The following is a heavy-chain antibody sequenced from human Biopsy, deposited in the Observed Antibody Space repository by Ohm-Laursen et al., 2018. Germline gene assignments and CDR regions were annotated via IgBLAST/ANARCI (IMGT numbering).Heavy chain of an antibody. CDR1: GGSISSSTPYY. CDR2: IYNTETT. J-gene: IGHJ5*02. V-gene: IGHV4-39*01. CDR3: ARHPTGFWFDP. Sequence: SETLSLTCTVSGGSISSSTPYYWAWLRQPPGKGLEWIGSIYNTETTFYNPSLKSRVTIFVDTSTNQFSLKVSSVTAADTALYFCARHPTGFWFDPWGHGTLVTVSS.